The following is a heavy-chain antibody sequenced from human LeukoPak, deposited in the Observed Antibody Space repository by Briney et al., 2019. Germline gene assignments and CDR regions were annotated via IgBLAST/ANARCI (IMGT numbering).Heavy chain of an antibody. CDR2: ISPTGGT. D-gene: IGHD3-10*01. CDR1: GGSISSYY. Sequence: SETLSLTCSVSGGSISSYYWSWIRQPPGKGLEWIGYISPTGGTNYNPSLTSRVTVSVDTSKNLFSLKVDPVTAADTAVYFCARRSVTRWYYSDWGQGTLVTVSS. J-gene: IGHJ4*02. CDR3: ARRSVTRWYYSD. V-gene: IGHV4-4*09.